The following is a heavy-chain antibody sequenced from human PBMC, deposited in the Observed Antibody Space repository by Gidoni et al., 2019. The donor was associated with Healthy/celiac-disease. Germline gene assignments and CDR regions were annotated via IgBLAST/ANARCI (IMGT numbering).Heavy chain of an antibody. Sequence: QVQLQQLGAGLLKPSETLSLTCAVYGGSFSGYYWSWIRQPPGKGLEWIGEINHSGSTNYNPSLKSRVTISVDTSKNQFSLKLSSVTAADTAVYYGARGGRFGELSPPDFDYWGQGTLVTVSS. V-gene: IGHV4-34*01. CDR2: INHSGST. CDR3: ARGGRFGELSPPDFDY. D-gene: IGHD3-10*01. J-gene: IGHJ4*02. CDR1: GGSFSGYY.